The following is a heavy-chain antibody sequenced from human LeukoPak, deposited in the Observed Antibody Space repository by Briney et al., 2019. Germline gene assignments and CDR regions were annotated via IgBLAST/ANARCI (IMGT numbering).Heavy chain of an antibody. CDR3: ARGPMVRGVIITFFDY. CDR2: ISSNGGST. V-gene: IGHV3-64*01. Sequence: GGSLRLSCAASGFTFSSYAMHWVRQAPGKGLEYVSAISSNGGSTYYANSVKGRFTISRDNSKNTLYLQMGSLRAEDMAVYYCARGPMVRGVIITFFDYWGQGTLVTVSS. D-gene: IGHD3-10*01. J-gene: IGHJ4*02. CDR1: GFTFSSYA.